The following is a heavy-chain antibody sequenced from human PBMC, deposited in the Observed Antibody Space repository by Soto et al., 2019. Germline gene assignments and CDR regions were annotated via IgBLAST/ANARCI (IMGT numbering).Heavy chain of an antibody. J-gene: IGHJ5*02. D-gene: IGHD3-10*01. Sequence: SETLSLTCAVYGGSFSGYYWSWIRQPPGKGLEWIGEINHSGSTNYNPSLKSRVTISVNTSKNQFSLKLSSVTAADTAVYYCARVLLWFGEFDPWGQGTLVTVSS. CDR3: ARVLLWFGEFDP. V-gene: IGHV4-34*01. CDR2: INHSGST. CDR1: GGSFSGYY.